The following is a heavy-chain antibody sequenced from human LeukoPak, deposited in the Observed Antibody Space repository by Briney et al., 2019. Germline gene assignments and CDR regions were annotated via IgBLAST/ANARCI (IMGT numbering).Heavy chain of an antibody. CDR1: GYTFTGYY. CDR2: MNPKSGGR. D-gene: IGHD1-14*01. CDR3: ASENLNDY. J-gene: IGHJ4*02. V-gene: IGHV1-2*02. Sequence: GGXXKVSCKASGYTFTGYYMHWVRQARGQGVEWMGWMNPKSGGRKYAQKFQGRVTMTSHTSISTAYMDLSRLRSDDTAVYYCASENLNDYWGQGTLVTVSS.